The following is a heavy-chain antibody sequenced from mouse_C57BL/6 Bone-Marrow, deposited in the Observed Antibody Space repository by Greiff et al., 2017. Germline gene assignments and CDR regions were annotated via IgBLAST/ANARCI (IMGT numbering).Heavy chain of an antibody. V-gene: IGHV5-4*01. Sequence: DVQLVESGGGLVKPGGSLKLSCAASGFTFSSYAMSWVRQTPEKRLEWVATISDGGSYTYYPDKVKGRFTISRDNAKNNLYLQMSHLKSEDTAMYYCGRTGSKGGYWGQGTTLTVSS. CDR1: GFTFSSYA. J-gene: IGHJ2*01. CDR3: GRTGSKGGY. CDR2: ISDGGSYT.